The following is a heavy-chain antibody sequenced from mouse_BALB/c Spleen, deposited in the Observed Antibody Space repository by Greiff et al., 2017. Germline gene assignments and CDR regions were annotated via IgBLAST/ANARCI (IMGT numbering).Heavy chain of an antibody. D-gene: IGHD2-10*02. V-gene: IGHV5-6-5*01. J-gene: IGHJ3*01. CDR3: ARERYGNYLAWFAD. Sequence: EVMLVESGGGLVKPGGSLKLSCAASGFTFSSYAMSWVRQTPEKRLEWVASISSGGSTYYPDSVKGRFTISRDNARNILYLQMSSLRSEDTAMYYCARERYGNYLAWFADWGQGTLVTVSA. CDR1: GFTFSSYA. CDR2: ISSGGST.